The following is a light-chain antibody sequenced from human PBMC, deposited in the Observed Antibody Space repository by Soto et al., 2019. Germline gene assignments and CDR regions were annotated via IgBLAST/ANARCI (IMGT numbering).Light chain of an antibody. CDR3: QQYGSSSYT. J-gene: IGKJ2*01. Sequence: EIVLTPSPGTLSLSPGEGATLSCRASQSVSSSYLAWYQQKPGQAPRLLIYGASSRATGIPDRFSGSGSGTDFTLAISRLEPEDFAVYYCQQYGSSSYTFGQGTKMEIK. CDR1: QSVSSSY. V-gene: IGKV3-20*01. CDR2: GAS.